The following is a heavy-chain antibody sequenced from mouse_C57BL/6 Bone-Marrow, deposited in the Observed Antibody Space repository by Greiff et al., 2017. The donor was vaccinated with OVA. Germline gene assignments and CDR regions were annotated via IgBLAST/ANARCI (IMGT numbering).Heavy chain of an antibody. J-gene: IGHJ2*01. CDR2: IHPNSGST. D-gene: IGHD1-1*01. Sequence: QVPLQQPGAPLFPPFSSLHLSCKASGYTFTSYWMHWVKQRPGQGLEWIGMIHPNSGSTNYNEKFKSKATLTVDKSSSTAYMQLSSLTSEDSAVYYCARRDYGSDYWGQGTTLTVSS. V-gene: IGHV1-64*01. CDR1: GYTFTSYW. CDR3: ARRDYGSDY.